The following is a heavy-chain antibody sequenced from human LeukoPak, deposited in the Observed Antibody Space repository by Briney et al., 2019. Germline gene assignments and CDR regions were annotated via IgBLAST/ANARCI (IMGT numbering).Heavy chain of an antibody. Sequence: PSETLPLTCAVYGGSFSGYYWSWIRQPPGKGREWIGEINHSGSTNYNPSLKSRVTISVVTSKNQFSLKLSSVTAADTAVYYCARAEGSGYFDYWGQGTLVTVSS. J-gene: IGHJ4*02. V-gene: IGHV4-34*01. CDR2: INHSGST. CDR3: ARAEGSGYFDY. D-gene: IGHD3-10*01. CDR1: GGSFSGYY.